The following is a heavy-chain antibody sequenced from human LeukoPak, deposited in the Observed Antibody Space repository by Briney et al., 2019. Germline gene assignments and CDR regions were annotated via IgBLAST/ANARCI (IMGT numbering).Heavy chain of an antibody. Sequence: GGSLRLSCAASGLTFSSYAMSWVRQAPGKGLEWVSIISNSGDSTYYADFVKGRFTISRDNSKNTLYLQMNSLRAEDTAAYYCAKGHTAVVPSTRYFDSWGQGTLVTVSS. CDR3: AKGHTAVVPSTRYFDS. V-gene: IGHV3-23*01. D-gene: IGHD2-2*01. CDR1: GLTFSSYA. CDR2: ISNSGDST. J-gene: IGHJ4*02.